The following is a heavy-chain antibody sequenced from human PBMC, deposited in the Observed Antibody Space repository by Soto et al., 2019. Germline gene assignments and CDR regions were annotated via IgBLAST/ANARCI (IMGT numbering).Heavy chain of an antibody. CDR3: AREGNIAAAGAYYHYGMDV. Sequence: GASVKVSCKASGYTFTSYGISWVRQAPGQGLEWMGWISAYNGNTNYAQKLQGRVTMTTDTSTSTAYMELRSLRSDDTAVYYCAREGNIAAAGAYYHYGMDVWGQGTTVTVS. CDR2: ISAYNGNT. J-gene: IGHJ6*02. V-gene: IGHV1-18*01. CDR1: GYTFTSYG. D-gene: IGHD6-13*01.